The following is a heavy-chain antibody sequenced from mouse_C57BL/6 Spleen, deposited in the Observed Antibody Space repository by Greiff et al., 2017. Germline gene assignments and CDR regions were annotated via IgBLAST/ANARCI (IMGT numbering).Heavy chain of an antibody. V-gene: IGHV7-3*01. CDR2: LRNKANGYTT. Sequence: EVKLVESGGGLVQPGGSLSLSCAASGFTFTDYYMSWVRQPPGQALEWLGFLRNKANGYTTEYSASVKGRFTISRDNSQSILYLQMNALRAEDSATYYCARYGGPGYAMDDWGQGTSVTVSS. CDR1: GFTFTDYY. J-gene: IGHJ4*01. CDR3: ARYGGPGYAMDD.